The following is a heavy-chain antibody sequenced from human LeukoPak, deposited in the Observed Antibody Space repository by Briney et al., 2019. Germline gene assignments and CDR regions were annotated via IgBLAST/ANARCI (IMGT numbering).Heavy chain of an antibody. V-gene: IGHV3-23*01. Sequence: GGPLRLSCAASGFIFSSYGRNWVRQAPGKGLEWVSGLRGDTTAYADSVKGRFTISRDNSRNTLYLQMTSLRFEDTAVYYCAKQEGAAALDYWGQGALVTVSS. J-gene: IGHJ4*02. D-gene: IGHD1-26*01. CDR3: AKQEGAAALDY. CDR2: LRGDTT. CDR1: GFIFSSYG.